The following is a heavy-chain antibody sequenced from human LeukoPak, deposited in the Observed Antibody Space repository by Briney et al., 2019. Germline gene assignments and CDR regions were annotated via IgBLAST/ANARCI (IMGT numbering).Heavy chain of an antibody. CDR2: IYYSGST. CDR3: ARHAVTTNDVDP. D-gene: IGHD4-17*01. Sequence: PSETLSLNCTVSGGSISSSSYYWGRIRQPPGKGLEWIGSIYYSGSTYYNPSLKSRVTISVDTSKNQFSPKLSSVTVADTAVYYCARHAVTTNDVDPWGQGTLVTVSS. V-gene: IGHV4-39*01. J-gene: IGHJ5*02. CDR1: GGSISSSSYY.